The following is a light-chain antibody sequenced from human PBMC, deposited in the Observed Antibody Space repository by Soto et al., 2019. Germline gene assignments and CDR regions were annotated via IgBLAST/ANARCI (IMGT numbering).Light chain of an antibody. Sequence: QSVLTQPPSASGTPGQRVTISCSGSSFNIGRNPVNWYQQFPGTAPKLLIYTNDQRPSGVPDRFSGSKSGTSASLAISGLQSEDEADYYCAAWDDSLNGLYVFGTGTKVTVL. J-gene: IGLJ1*01. CDR3: AAWDDSLNGLYV. CDR2: TND. V-gene: IGLV1-44*01. CDR1: SFNIGRNP.